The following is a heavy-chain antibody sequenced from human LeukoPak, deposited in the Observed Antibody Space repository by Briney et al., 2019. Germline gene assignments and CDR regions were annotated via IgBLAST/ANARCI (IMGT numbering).Heavy chain of an antibody. CDR1: GFTFSSYT. V-gene: IGHV3-23*01. CDR2: ISGSGGST. CDR3: AKSPELLYDYPSNNYYYMDV. J-gene: IGHJ6*03. D-gene: IGHD5-12*01. Sequence: GGSLRLSCAASGFTFSSYTMNWVRQAPGKGLEWVSAISGSGGSTYYADSVKGRFTISRDNSKNTLYLQMNSLRAEDTAVYYCAKSPELLYDYPSNNYYYMDVWGKGTTVTVSS.